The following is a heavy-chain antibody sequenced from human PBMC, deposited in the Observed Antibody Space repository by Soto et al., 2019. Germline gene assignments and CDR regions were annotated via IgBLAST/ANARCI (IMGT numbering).Heavy chain of an antibody. J-gene: IGHJ4*02. CDR3: TRGATLTAEFDK. CDR2: IDPSDSFT. Sequence: GESLKLSCEVSGYNFASYWITWVRHMPGKGLEWMGRIDPSDSFTNYSPSFKGRVTISADESVSTAYLQWSSLQASDTAMYYCTRGATLTAEFDKWGQGTQVTVSS. V-gene: IGHV5-10-1*01. CDR1: GYNFASYW. D-gene: IGHD4-17*01.